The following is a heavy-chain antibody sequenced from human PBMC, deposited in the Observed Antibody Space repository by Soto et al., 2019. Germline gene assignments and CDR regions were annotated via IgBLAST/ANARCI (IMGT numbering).Heavy chain of an antibody. CDR3: AREYSSAPDY. V-gene: IGHV4-39*02. CDR1: GGAISSSSYC. CDR2: IYYSGST. D-gene: IGHD6-25*01. Sequence: QLQLQESGPGLVKPSETLSLTCTVSGGAISSSSYCWGWIRQPPGKGLEWIGSIYYSGSTFYSPSLRSRVTISVDTSKNQFSLRVSSVTTADTAVYYCAREYSSAPDYWGQGTLVTVSS. J-gene: IGHJ4*02.